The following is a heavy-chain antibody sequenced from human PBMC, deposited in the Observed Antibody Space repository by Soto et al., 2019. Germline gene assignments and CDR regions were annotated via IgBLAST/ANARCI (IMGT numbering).Heavy chain of an antibody. D-gene: IGHD2-15*01. Sequence: SGGSLRLSCAASGFTFSSYGMHWVRQAPGKGLEWVAVIWYDGSNKYYADSVKGRFTISRDNSKNTLYLQMNSLRAEDTAVYYCARDCSGGSCYKGGAFDIWGQGTMVTVSS. V-gene: IGHV3-33*01. CDR1: GFTFSSYG. CDR2: IWYDGSNK. CDR3: ARDCSGGSCYKGGAFDI. J-gene: IGHJ3*02.